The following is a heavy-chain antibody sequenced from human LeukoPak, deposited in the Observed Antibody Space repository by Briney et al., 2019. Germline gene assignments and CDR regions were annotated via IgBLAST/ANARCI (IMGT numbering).Heavy chain of an antibody. CDR2: ISSSSSTI. CDR3: ARDPGPPGSGSYPDYFDY. CDR1: GFTFSSYS. Sequence: GGSLRLSCAASGFTFSSYSMNWVRQAPGKGLEWVSYISSSSSTIYYADSVKGRFTISRDNAKNSLYLQMNSLRAEDTAVYYCARDPGPPGSGSYPDYFDYWGQGTLVTVSS. D-gene: IGHD3-10*01. V-gene: IGHV3-48*04. J-gene: IGHJ4*02.